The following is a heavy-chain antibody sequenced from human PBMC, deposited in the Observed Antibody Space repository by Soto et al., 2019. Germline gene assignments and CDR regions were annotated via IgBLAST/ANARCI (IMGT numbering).Heavy chain of an antibody. D-gene: IGHD2-2*01. CDR2: ISYDGSNK. V-gene: IGHV3-30*18. CDR3: ANNPHCSSTSCYATYYYYYMDV. CDR1: GFTFSSYG. J-gene: IGHJ6*03. Sequence: QVQLVESGGGVVQPGRSLRLSCAASGFTFSSYGMHWVRQAPGKGLEWVAVISYDGSNKYYADSVKGRFTISRDNSKNTLYLQMYSLRAEDTAVYYCANNPHCSSTSCYATYYYYYMDVWGKGTTVTVSS.